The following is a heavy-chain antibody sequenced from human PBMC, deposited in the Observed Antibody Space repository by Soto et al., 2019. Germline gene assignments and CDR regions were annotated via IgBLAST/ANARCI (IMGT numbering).Heavy chain of an antibody. Sequence: QVQLVQSGAEVKKPGSSVKVSCKASGGTFSSYAISWVRQAPGQGLEWMGGIIPIFGTANYAQKFQGRVTITADESTSTAYMELSSLRSEDTAVYYCARVSGRAGYYDSSGYYSIDYWGQGTLVTVSS. V-gene: IGHV1-69*01. CDR1: GGTFSSYA. CDR3: ARVSGRAGYYDSSGYYSIDY. D-gene: IGHD3-22*01. CDR2: IIPIFGTA. J-gene: IGHJ4*02.